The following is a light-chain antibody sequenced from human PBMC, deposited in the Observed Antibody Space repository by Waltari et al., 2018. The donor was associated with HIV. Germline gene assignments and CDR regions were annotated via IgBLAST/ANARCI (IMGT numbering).Light chain of an antibody. CDR3: HQYHDWYT. CDR2: DAS. CDR1: QSISNN. Sequence: LAMTQSPATLSLSPGETATPSCRASQSISNNLAWFQQKPGHAPRLLIYDASFRATGIPARFSGSGSGTEFTLTVSFLQSEDFAVYYCHQYHDWYTFGQGTKLEIK. V-gene: IGKV3D-15*03. J-gene: IGKJ2*01.